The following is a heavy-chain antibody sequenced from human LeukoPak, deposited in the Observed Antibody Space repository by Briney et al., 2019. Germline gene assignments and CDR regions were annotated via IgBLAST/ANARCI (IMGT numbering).Heavy chain of an antibody. Sequence: SGGSLRLSCAASGFTVSSNYMSWVRQAPGKGPEWVSVIYGGGSTYYADSVKGRFTISRDNSKNTLYLQMNSLRAEDTPVYYCVRDLAAGGTYPHYWGEGNLVTVSS. CDR3: VRDLAAGGTYPHY. V-gene: IGHV3-53*01. CDR1: GFTVSSNY. CDR2: IYGGGST. J-gene: IGHJ4*02. D-gene: IGHD6-13*01.